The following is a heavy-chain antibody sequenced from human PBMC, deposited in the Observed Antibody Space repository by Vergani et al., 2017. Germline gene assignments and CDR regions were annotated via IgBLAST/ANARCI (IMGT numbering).Heavy chain of an antibody. V-gene: IGHV1-58*02. D-gene: IGHD3-3*01. J-gene: IGHJ6*03. CDR2: IVVGSGNT. CDR3: ARVGYYDFWSGYYPYYYYYYMDV. Sequence: QLVQSGPEVKKPGTSVKVSCKASGFTFTSSAMQWVRQARGQRLEWIGWIVVGSGNTNYAQKFQERVTITRDMSTSTAYMELSSLRSEDTAVYYCARVGYYDFWSGYYPYYYYYYMDVWGKGTTVTVSS. CDR1: GFTFTSSA.